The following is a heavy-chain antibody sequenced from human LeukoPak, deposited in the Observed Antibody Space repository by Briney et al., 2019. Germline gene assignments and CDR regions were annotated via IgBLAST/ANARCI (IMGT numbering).Heavy chain of an antibody. CDR2: MSYLGST. D-gene: IGHD2-15*01. J-gene: IGHJ4*02. V-gene: IGHV4-59*08. CDR1: AGSISSYY. CDR3: ARTYCRGGSCHFDY. Sequence: SETLSLTRTVSAGSISSYYWSWIPPTPGKGPERIGDMSYLGSTDSNPSLNSRVTISVDTSKNQISLKLSSVTAADTAVYYCARTYCRGGSCHFDYWGEGALVTVSS.